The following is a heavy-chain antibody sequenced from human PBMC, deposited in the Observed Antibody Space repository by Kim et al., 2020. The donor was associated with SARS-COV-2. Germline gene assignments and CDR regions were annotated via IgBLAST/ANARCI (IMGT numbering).Heavy chain of an antibody. J-gene: IGHJ4*02. Sequence: KGPFTISRDNAKNSLYLQMNSLRAEDMAVYYCARFLRPHYYDSSGSHGDYWGQGTLVTVSS. CDR3: ARFLRPHYYDSSGSHGDY. V-gene: IGHV3-48*03. D-gene: IGHD3-22*01.